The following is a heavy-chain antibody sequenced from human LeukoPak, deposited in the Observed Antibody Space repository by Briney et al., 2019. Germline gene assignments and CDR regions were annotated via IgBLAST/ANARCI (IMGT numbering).Heavy chain of an antibody. CDR2: ISSNGGST. J-gene: IGHJ6*02. Sequence: GGSLRLSCAASGFTFSYYGMHWVRQAPGKGLEYVSAISSNGGSTYYADSVKGRFTISRDNSKNTLYLQMSSLRAEDTAVYYCVKGMEDYDILTGVLDVWGQGTTVTVPS. V-gene: IGHV3-64D*06. CDR1: GFTFSYYG. D-gene: IGHD3-9*01. CDR3: VKGMEDYDILTGVLDV.